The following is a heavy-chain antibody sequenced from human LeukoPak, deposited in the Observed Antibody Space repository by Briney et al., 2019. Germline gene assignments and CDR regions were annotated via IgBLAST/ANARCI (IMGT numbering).Heavy chain of an antibody. CDR2: IKYDGTYT. CDR1: GFDFRNYY. Sequence: PGGSVRLPCEASGFDFRNYYMSWVRQAPGKGLEWLANIKYDGTYTNYKDSVKGRLTLSRDNAKNSVYLQMNSLRAEDTAVYYCTRDEGATVATYRFDFWGRGTLVTVSS. J-gene: IGHJ4*02. V-gene: IGHV3-7*01. CDR3: TRDEGATVATYRFDF. D-gene: IGHD4-23*01.